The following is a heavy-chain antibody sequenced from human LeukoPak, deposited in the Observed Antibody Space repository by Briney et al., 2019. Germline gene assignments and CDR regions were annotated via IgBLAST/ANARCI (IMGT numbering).Heavy chain of an antibody. CDR3: ARGGRSSGYYFDY. D-gene: IGHD3-22*01. J-gene: IGHJ4*02. Sequence: SETLSLTCTVSGGSISSYSWSWIRQPPGKGLEWIGYIYHSGSTYYNPSLKSRVTISVDRSKNQFSLKLSSVTAADTAVYYCARGGRSSGYYFDYWGQGTLVTVSS. V-gene: IGHV4-30-2*01. CDR1: GGSISSYS. CDR2: IYHSGST.